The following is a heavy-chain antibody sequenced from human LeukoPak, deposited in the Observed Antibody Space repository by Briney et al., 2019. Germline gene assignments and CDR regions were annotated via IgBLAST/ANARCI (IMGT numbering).Heavy chain of an antibody. CDR1: GFTFSSYG. Sequence: PGGSLRLSXAASGFTFSSYGMHWVRQAPGKGLEWVAFIRYDGSNKYYADSVKGRFTISRDNSKNTLYMQMNSLRAEDTAVYYCAKDEKSGDAFDIWGQGTMVTVSS. CDR2: IRYDGSNK. CDR3: AKDEKSGDAFDI. J-gene: IGHJ3*02. D-gene: IGHD1-26*01. V-gene: IGHV3-30*02.